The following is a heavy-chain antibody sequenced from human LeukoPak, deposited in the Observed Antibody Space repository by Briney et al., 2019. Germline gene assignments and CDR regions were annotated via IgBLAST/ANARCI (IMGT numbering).Heavy chain of an antibody. CDR1: GFTFRSHA. J-gene: IGHJ4*02. V-gene: IGHV3-23*01. CDR3: AKDFRIGYSAHFDY. D-gene: IGHD2-21*01. CDR2: IYENGGTT. Sequence: GGSLRLPCVGSGFTFRSHAMSWVRQAPEKGLEFVSGIYENGGTTYYADSVKGRFSISRDNSKNTLYLQMDSLRGEDTAVYYCAKDFRIGYSAHFDYWGQGALVTVSS.